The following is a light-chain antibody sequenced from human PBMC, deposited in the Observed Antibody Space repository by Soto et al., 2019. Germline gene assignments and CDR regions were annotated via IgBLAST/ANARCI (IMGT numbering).Light chain of an antibody. Sequence: EIVLTQSPATLSLSPGERATLSCRGSQTFSSNSLAWYQHKPGQAPRLLIYGASIRATGIPDRFSGSGSGTDFTLTISRLEPEDSAVYFCQHYEKSSGTFGQGTKVEIK. CDR1: QTFSSNS. CDR2: GAS. V-gene: IGKV3-20*01. J-gene: IGKJ1*01. CDR3: QHYEKSSGT.